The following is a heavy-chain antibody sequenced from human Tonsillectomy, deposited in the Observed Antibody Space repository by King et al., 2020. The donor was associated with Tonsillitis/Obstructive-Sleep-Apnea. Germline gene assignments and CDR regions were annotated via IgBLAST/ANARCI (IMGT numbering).Heavy chain of an antibody. D-gene: IGHD3-3*01. CDR3: ARTDDLEFDN. Sequence: VQLVESGGGLVQPGGSLRLSCVASGFTFSSYCMSWVRQAPGKGLEWVANIKQDGSEKTYVDSVKGRFTISRDNAKNSLYLQMNSLRAEDTAVYYCARTDDLEFDNWGQGTLVTVSA. CDR2: IKQDGSEK. J-gene: IGHJ4*02. V-gene: IGHV3-7*01. CDR1: GFTFSSYC.